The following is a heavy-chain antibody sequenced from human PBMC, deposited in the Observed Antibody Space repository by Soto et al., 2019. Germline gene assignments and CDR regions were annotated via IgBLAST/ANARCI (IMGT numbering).Heavy chain of an antibody. CDR2: IGTAGDT. J-gene: IGHJ4*02. CDR1: IYTLRFFD. V-gene: IGHV3-13*01. CDR3: AKSQEIGTHFFDS. Sequence: PGGSLRLSCEAWIYTLRFFDVLCVLPPTGKGLEWVSSIGTAGDTYYAVSVKGRFTISRDNAKNSLSLQMNSLRAGDMAVYFCAKSQEIGTHFFDSWGQGTQVTVSS. D-gene: IGHD6-13*01.